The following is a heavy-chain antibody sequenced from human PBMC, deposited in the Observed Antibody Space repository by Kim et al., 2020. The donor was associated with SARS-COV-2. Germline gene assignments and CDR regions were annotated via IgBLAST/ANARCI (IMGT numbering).Heavy chain of an antibody. V-gene: IGHV3-43*01. J-gene: IGHJ4*02. D-gene: IGHD6-19*01. Sequence: GSLRLSCAASGFPFDDYTIDWVRQAPGKGLEWVSLISWDGGSTYYADSVKGRFTISRDNSKNSLYLQMNSLRTEDTALYYCRSVAGTFDYWGQGTLVTVSS. CDR2: ISWDGGST. CDR3: RSVAGTFDY. CDR1: GFPFDDYT.